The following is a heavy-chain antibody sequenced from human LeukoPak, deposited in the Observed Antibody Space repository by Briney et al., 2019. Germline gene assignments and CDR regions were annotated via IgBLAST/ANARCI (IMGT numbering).Heavy chain of an antibody. CDR1: GFTVSSDY. Sequence: PGGSLRLSCAASGFTVSSDYMGWVRQAPEKGLEWVSLISSGGSTYYADSLKGRFTISIDNSKNTLYLQMNSLRAEDTAVYYFGRVGDGYNGNNWGQGTLVTVSS. CDR3: GRVGDGYNGNN. CDR2: ISSGGST. J-gene: IGHJ4*02. D-gene: IGHD5-24*01. V-gene: IGHV3-66*01.